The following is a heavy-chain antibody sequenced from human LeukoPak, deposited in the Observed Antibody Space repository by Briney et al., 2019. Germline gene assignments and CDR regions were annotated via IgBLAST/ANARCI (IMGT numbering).Heavy chain of an antibody. CDR1: GFTLSSFT. D-gene: IGHD3-10*01. J-gene: IGHJ2*01. CDR2: ISYDESQK. CDR3: ARTHVGDWYFDL. Sequence: PGGSLRLSCAASGFTLSSFTMHWVRHNPGKGLEWVAVISYDESQKWYADSVKGRFTISRDISKNTLYLEMDSLRYEDTAVYYCARTHVGDWYFDLWGRGTLVTVSS. V-gene: IGHV3-30-3*01.